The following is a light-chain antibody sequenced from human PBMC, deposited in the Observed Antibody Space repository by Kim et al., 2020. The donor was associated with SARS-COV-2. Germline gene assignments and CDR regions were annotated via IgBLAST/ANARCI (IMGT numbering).Light chain of an antibody. V-gene: IGLV2-18*02. CDR3: SSFTTSTTLV. Sequence: GQSVTISWTGSSSDVGSYNRVSWYLQPPGTAPKLIIYEVYNRPSGVPDRFSGSRSGSTASLTISGLQAQDEGDYYCSSFTTSTTLVFGGGTQLTVL. CDR1: SSDVGSYNR. J-gene: IGLJ2*01. CDR2: EVY.